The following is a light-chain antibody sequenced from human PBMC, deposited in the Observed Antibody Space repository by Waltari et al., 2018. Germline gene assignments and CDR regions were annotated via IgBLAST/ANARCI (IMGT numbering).Light chain of an antibody. CDR2: TAS. J-gene: IGKJ1*01. Sequence: AIRVTKSLPSLSASPGDRVTLICRASQGISSYLAWYQQKPGKAPKLLIYTASTLQSGVPSRVSGSGSGTDFTLTISCLQSDDFATYYCQQYYNYPRTFGQGTKVEIK. CDR3: QQYYNYPRT. CDR1: QGISSY. V-gene: IGKV1-8*01.